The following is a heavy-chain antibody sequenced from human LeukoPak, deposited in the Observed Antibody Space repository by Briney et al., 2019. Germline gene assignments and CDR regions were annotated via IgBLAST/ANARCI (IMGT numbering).Heavy chain of an antibody. CDR2: IYPGDSDT. D-gene: IGHD3-10*01. CDR1: GYIFTHNW. Sequence: GESLKISCKGSGYIFTHNWMGWVRQMPGKGLEWMGIIYPGDSDTRYSPPFEGQVTISVDKSISTAYLQWSSLKASDTAMYYCARQTRDGSGSRGYSFDFWGQGTLVTVSS. CDR3: ARQTRDGSGSRGYSFDF. J-gene: IGHJ4*02. V-gene: IGHV5-51*01.